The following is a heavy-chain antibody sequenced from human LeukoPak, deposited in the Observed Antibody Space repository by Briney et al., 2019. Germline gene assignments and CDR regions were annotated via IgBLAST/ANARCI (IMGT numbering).Heavy chain of an antibody. CDR3: ARRGMYYYDSSGYSYYFDY. CDR1: GFTFSSYS. J-gene: IGHJ4*02. Sequence: GGSLRLSCAASGFTFSSYSMNWVRQAPGKGLEWVSYISSSSSTIYYADSVKGRFTISRDNAKNSLYLQMNSLRAEDTAVYYCARRGMYYYDSSGYSYYFDYWGQGTLVTVSS. V-gene: IGHV3-48*01. CDR2: ISSSSSTI. D-gene: IGHD3-22*01.